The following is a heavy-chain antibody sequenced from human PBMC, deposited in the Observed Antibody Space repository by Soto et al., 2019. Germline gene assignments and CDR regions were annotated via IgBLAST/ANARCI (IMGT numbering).Heavy chain of an antibody. CDR1: GFTFSYHA. J-gene: IGHJ6*02. D-gene: IGHD1-1*01. CDR3: ARGTTTSAFSAMDV. V-gene: IGHV3-30-3*01. Sequence: QVQLVESGGGVVQPGRSLRLSCAASGFTFSYHALNWVRQAPGKGLEWVAVISYDGDNKYIAESVKGRFTISRDKSKNTVSLQMNSLRAEDTAMDFCARGTTTSAFSAMDVWGQGTTVTVSS. CDR2: ISYDGDNK.